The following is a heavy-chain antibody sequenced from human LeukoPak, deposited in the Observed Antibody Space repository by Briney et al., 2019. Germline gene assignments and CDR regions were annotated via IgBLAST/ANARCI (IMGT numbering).Heavy chain of an antibody. Sequence: SETLSLACTVSGGSISSGGYYWSWIRQHPGKGLEWIGYIYYSGSTYYNPSLKSRVTISVDTSKNQFSLKLSSVTAADTAVYYCARAPLLTIFGVVTPPGMDVWGQGTTVTVSS. CDR1: GGSISSGGYY. J-gene: IGHJ6*02. CDR3: ARAPLLTIFGVVTPPGMDV. D-gene: IGHD3-3*01. V-gene: IGHV4-30-4*08. CDR2: IYYSGST.